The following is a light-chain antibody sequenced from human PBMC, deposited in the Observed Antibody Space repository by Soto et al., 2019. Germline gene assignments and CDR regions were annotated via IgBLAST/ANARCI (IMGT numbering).Light chain of an antibody. CDR2: AAS. V-gene: IGKV3-15*01. CDR3: QQYNNWPPWT. CDR1: QSVSSD. Sequence: EIVMTQSPVTLSASSGERVTLSCRASQSVSSDLAWYQQKPGQAPRLLIYAASTRATGIPARSSRSGSGTAFILTISSLQSEDSAVYYCQQYNNWPPWTFGQGTKVEIK. J-gene: IGKJ1*01.